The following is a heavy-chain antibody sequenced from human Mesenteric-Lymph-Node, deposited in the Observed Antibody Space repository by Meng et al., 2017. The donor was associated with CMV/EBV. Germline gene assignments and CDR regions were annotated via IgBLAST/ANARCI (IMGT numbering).Heavy chain of an antibody. D-gene: IGHD3-22*01. CDR1: GYTFTSYD. CDR3: AKPTYYYDTSGYFFDH. J-gene: IGHJ4*02. CDR2: MNPNSGNT. V-gene: IGHV1-8*01. Sequence: ASVKVSCKASGYTFTSYDINWVRQATGQGLEWMGWMNPNSGNTGYAQKFQGRVTMTRNTSISTAYMELSSLRSDDTAVYYFAKPTYYYDTSGYFFDHWGLGTLVTVSS.